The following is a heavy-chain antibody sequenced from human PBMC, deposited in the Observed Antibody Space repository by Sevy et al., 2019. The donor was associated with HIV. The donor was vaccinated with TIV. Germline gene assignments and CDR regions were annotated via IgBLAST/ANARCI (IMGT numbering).Heavy chain of an antibody. Sequence: ASVKVSCKASGYTFTSYGISWVRQAPGQGLEWMGWISSYNGNTNYAQKLQGRVTMTTDTSTSTAYLELRSLRSDDTAMYYCARAELLDGDAFDIWGQGTMVTVSS. V-gene: IGHV1-18*01. CDR2: ISSYNGNT. CDR3: ARAELLDGDAFDI. D-gene: IGHD1-26*01. CDR1: GYTFTSYG. J-gene: IGHJ3*02.